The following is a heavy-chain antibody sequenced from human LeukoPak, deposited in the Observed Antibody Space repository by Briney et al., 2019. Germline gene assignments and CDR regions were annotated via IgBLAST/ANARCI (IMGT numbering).Heavy chain of an antibody. V-gene: IGHV1-8*03. J-gene: IGHJ4*02. CDR2: MNPNSGNT. CDR1: GYTFTSYD. D-gene: IGHD1-26*01. CDR3: ARVNWIVGATDDY. Sequence: ASVKVSCXASGYTFTSYDINWVRQATGQGLEWMGWMNPNSGNTGYAQKFQGRVTITRNTSISTAYMELSSLRSEDTAVYYCARVNWIVGATDDYWGQGTLVTVSS.